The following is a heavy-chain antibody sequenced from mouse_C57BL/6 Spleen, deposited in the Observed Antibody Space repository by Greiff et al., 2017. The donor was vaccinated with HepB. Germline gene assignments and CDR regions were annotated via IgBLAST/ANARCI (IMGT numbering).Heavy chain of an antibody. V-gene: IGHV5-16*01. CDR1: GFTFSDYY. CDR2: INYDGSST. CDR3: ARGGNYPDY. D-gene: IGHD1-1*02. J-gene: IGHJ2*01. Sequence: EVKVVESEGGLVQPGSSMKLSCTASGFTFSDYYMAWVRQVPEKGLEWVANINYDGSSTYYLDSLKSRFIISRDNAKNILYLQMSSLKSEDTATYYCARGGNYPDYWGQGTTRTVSS.